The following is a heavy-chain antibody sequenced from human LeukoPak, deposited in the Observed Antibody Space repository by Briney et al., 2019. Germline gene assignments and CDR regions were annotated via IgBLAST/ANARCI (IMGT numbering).Heavy chain of an antibody. D-gene: IGHD1-26*01. CDR1: GFIFSDHY. J-gene: IGHJ3*02. Sequence: GGSLRLSCAASGFIFSDHYMDWVRQAPGKGLDWVGRSRNKANSYTTEYAASVKGRFTTSRDDSKNSLYLQMSSLKTEDTAVYYCVRVISGSYAFDIWGQGTMVTVSS. CDR3: VRVISGSYAFDI. V-gene: IGHV3-72*01. CDR2: SRNKANSYTT.